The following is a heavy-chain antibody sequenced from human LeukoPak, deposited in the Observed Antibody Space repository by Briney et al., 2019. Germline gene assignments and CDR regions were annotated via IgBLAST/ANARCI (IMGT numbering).Heavy chain of an antibody. CDR3: TTRACHAGGCSSSFYYYYGLHF. V-gene: IGHV1-69*13. D-gene: IGHD3-16*01. CDR2: IIPIFGTA. CDR1: GNSIRNYA. Sequence: SVKVSCKASGNSIRNYAVSWVRQAPGQGFEWMGGIIPIFGTADYAQKFQGRVTITADQSTSTTYMALSSLKSEDTATYYCTTRACHAGGCSSSFYYYYGLHFWGQGTTVSVSS. J-gene: IGHJ6*02.